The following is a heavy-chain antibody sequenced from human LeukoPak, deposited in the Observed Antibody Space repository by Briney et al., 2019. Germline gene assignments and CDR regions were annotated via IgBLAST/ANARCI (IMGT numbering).Heavy chain of an antibody. V-gene: IGHV4-30-4*01. CDR3: ARSHSSGYNWNLDLDY. J-gene: IGHJ4*02. D-gene: IGHD1-7*01. CDR2: IFYSGSA. Sequence: SETLSLTCTVSDVSSSSGDYYWNWIRQPPGKGLEWIVYIFYSGSAYYNPSLKSRVTISLDTSKNQFSLMLSSVTAADTAVYYCARSHSSGYNWNLDLDYWGQGTLVTVSP. CDR1: DVSSSSGDYY.